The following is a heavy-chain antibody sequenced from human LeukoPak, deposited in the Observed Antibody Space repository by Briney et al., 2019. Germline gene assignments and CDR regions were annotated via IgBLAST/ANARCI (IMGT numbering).Heavy chain of an antibody. CDR2: IYSGGTT. D-gene: IGHD2-2*01. CDR3: AGTPPKGVVVPAAMV. V-gene: IGHV3-53*01. J-gene: IGHJ4*02. CDR1: GFTVSGNY. Sequence: PGGSLRLSCAASGFTVSGNYMSWVRQAPGKGLEWVSLIYSGGTTYYADSVKGRFTISRDNSKNTLYLQMNSLETEDTGVYYCAGTPPKGVVVPAAMVWGQGTLVTVSS.